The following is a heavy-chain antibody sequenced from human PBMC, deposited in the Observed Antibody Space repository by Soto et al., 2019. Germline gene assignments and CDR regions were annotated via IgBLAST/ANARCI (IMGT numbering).Heavy chain of an antibody. V-gene: IGHV3-20*01. CDR1: GFTFDDYG. J-gene: IGHJ3*02. Sequence: EVQLVESGGGVVRPGGSLRLSCAASGFTFDDYGMSWVRQAPGKGLEWVSGINWNGGSTGYADSVKGRFTISRDNAKNSLYLQMNSLRAEDTALYHCAREDGYCSGGSCYWSAFDIWGQGTMVTVSS. D-gene: IGHD2-15*01. CDR3: AREDGYCSGGSCYWSAFDI. CDR2: INWNGGST.